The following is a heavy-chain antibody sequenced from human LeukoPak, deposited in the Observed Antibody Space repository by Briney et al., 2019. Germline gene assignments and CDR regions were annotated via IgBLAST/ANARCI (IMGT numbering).Heavy chain of an antibody. CDR2: IIPNSGDA. CDR1: GYTFTSYY. D-gene: IGHD2-21*01. Sequence: GASVKVSCKASGYTFTSYYMHWVRQVPGQGLEWMGRIIPNSGDAIYALKFQGRVTLTRDTSISTVYMELNRLRSDDTALYYCARGIAGGFDYWGQGTLVTVSS. CDR3: ARGIAGGFDY. J-gene: IGHJ4*02. V-gene: IGHV1-2*06.